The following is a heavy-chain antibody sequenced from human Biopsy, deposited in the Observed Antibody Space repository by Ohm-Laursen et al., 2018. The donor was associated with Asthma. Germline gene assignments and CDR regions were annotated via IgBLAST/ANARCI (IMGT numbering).Heavy chain of an antibody. CDR1: PGSISDYY. J-gene: IGHJ4*02. CDR3: ARGISRVTGLFDHFDS. D-gene: IGHD2-21*02. Sequence: TLSLTCTVSPGSISDYYWNWIRQFPGKGLEWIGYAYSTGSTRYNPSLKSRVTISVDTSINQVSLRLSSVTAADAAVYYCARGISRVTGLFDHFDSWGQGTLVTVSS. CDR2: AYSTGST. V-gene: IGHV4-59*01.